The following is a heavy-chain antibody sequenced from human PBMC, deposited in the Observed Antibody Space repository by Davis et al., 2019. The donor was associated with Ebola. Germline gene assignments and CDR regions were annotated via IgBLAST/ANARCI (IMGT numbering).Heavy chain of an antibody. J-gene: IGHJ4*02. CDR1: GFSFSSFW. V-gene: IGHV3-74*01. CDR3: VTENWYRFES. CDR2: IKTDGSMT. Sequence: HTGGSLRLSCAASGFSFSSFWMHWVRQAPGKGLVWVSRIKTDGSMTGYGDSVQGRFTISRDNAKNTLYLQMNDLRTEDTAVYYCVTENWYRFESWGQGTLVTVSS. D-gene: IGHD1/OR15-1a*01.